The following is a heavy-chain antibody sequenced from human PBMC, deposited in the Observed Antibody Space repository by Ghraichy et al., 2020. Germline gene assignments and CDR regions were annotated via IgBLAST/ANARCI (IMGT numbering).Heavy chain of an antibody. CDR3: AKVEGGWWPDY. J-gene: IGHJ4*02. CDR1: GFTFSSYA. V-gene: IGHV3-23*01. Sequence: GESLNISCAASGFTFSSYAMSWVRQAPGKGLEWVSAISGSGDSTYYADSVKGRFTISRDNSKNTLYLQMNSLRAEDTAVYYCAKVEGGWWPDYWGQGTLVTVPS. D-gene: IGHD2-15*01. CDR2: ISGSGDST.